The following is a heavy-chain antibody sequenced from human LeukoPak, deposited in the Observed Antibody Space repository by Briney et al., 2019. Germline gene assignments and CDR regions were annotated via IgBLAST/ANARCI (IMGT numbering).Heavy chain of an antibody. J-gene: IGHJ4*02. Sequence: GGSLRLSCAASGFTFSSYAMHWVRQAPGKGLEWVAVISYDGSNKYYADSVKGRFTISRDNSKNTLYLQMYSLRAEDTAVYYCARDRTREGQQLVPFDYWGQGTLVTVSS. CDR2: ISYDGSNK. CDR3: ARDRTREGQQLVPFDY. V-gene: IGHV3-30-3*01. CDR1: GFTFSSYA. D-gene: IGHD6-13*01.